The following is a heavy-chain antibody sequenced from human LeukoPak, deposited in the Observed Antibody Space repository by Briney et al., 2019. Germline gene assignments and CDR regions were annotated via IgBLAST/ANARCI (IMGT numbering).Heavy chain of an antibody. V-gene: IGHV3-30*02. J-gene: IGHJ4*02. D-gene: IGHD1-26*01. CDR2: IQYDGSNK. CDR1: GFTFSSYG. Sequence: PGGSLRLSCAASGFTFSSYGMHWVRQAPGKGLEWLAFIQYDGSNKYYADSVKGRFAISRDNSKNTLYLQMNSLRTEDTTVYYCAKDLTGSYSRGINYWGQGTLVTVS. CDR3: AKDLTGSYSRGINY.